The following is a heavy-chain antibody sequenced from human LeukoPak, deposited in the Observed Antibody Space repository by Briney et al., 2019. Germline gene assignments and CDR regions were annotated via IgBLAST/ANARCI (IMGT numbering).Heavy chain of an antibody. CDR1: GYTFTGYY. CDR3: ARGYDFWSGYQH. Sequence: ASVKVSCKASGYTFTGYYMHWGRQAPGQGLEWMGWVNPNSGGTNYAQKFQGRVTMTRDTSISTAYMELSRLRSDDTAVYYCARGYDFWSGYQHWGQGTLVTVSS. J-gene: IGHJ4*02. D-gene: IGHD3-3*01. V-gene: IGHV1-2*02. CDR2: VNPNSGGT.